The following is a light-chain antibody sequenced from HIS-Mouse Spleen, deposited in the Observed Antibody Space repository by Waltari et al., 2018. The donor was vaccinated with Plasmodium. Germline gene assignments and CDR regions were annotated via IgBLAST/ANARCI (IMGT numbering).Light chain of an antibody. J-gene: IGLJ1*01. Sequence: QSALTQPPSASGSPGQSVTISCTGTRSDVGGYHYVSWYQQPPGKAPKLMIYDVSNRPSGVSNRFSGSKSGNTASLTISGLQAEDEADYYCSSYTSSSTLVFGTGTKVTVL. CDR1: RSDVGGYHY. V-gene: IGLV2-14*01. CDR2: DVS. CDR3: SSYTSSSTLV.